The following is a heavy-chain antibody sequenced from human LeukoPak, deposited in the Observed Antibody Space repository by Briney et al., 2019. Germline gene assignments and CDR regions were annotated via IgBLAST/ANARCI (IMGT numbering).Heavy chain of an antibody. CDR3: ARVPNLRITIFGVVPNGMDV. V-gene: IGHV1-18*01. D-gene: IGHD3-3*01. CDR2: INPNSGNT. J-gene: IGHJ6*02. CDR1: GFTFSSYG. Sequence: PGGSLRLSCAASGFTFSSYGMHWVRQAPGQGLEWMGWINPNSGNTNYAQKLQGRVTMTTDTSTSTAYMELRSLRSDDTAVYYCARVPNLRITIFGVVPNGMDVWGQGTTVTVSS.